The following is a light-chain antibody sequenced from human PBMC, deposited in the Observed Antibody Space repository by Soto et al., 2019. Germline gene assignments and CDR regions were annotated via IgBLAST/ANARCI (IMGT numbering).Light chain of an antibody. CDR3: QPYGSSGP. J-gene: IGKJ1*01. CDR2: AAS. V-gene: IGKV1-12*01. CDR1: QGIRSW. Sequence: DIPMTQCPSYVCSSVGAMVTITCRASQGIRSWLAWHQQKPGKAPKLLIYAASSLQSGVPSRFSGIGSGTDFTLTISRMEPEEFAVYDCQPYGSSGPFGQDTKVDI.